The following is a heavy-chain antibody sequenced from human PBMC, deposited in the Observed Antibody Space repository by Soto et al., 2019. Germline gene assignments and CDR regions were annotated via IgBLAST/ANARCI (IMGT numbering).Heavy chain of an antibody. V-gene: IGHV4-39*02. Sequence: SETLSLTCTVSGGSISSSSYYWSWIRQPPGKGLEWLGEINHSGSTNYNPSLKSRVTISVDTSKNHFSLKLSSVTAADTAVYYCARHKYSVYVKFDYWGHGTLVTVSS. J-gene: IGHJ4*01. CDR3: ARHKYSVYVKFDY. CDR2: INHSGST. CDR1: GGSISSSSYY. D-gene: IGHD5-12*01.